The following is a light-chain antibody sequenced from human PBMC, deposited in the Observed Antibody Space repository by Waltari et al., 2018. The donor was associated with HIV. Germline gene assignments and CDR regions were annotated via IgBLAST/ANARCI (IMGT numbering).Light chain of an antibody. V-gene: IGLV3-1*01. CDR2: QGS. CDR3: QAWDANHAV. CDR1: KLADKF. J-gene: IGLJ2*01. Sequence: TQPPSVSISSGQTASIPCSGEKLADKFPCWYQKKPGQPPILRVYQGSRRPSGIPERFSASKSANTATLTIRGAQPLDEAVYFCQAWDANHAVFGGGTALTVL.